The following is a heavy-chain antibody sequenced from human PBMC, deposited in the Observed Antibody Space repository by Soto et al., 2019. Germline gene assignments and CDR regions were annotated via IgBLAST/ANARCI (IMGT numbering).Heavy chain of an antibody. Sequence: PGGSLRLSCAASGLPFSSFDMSWVRQAPGKGLEWVSSISGSGGGTFYADSVKGRFTISRDNSKNTLYLQMNSLRAEDTAVYYCAKVVNPLIPTALWYYYYMDVWGKGTTVTVSS. CDR1: GLPFSSFD. V-gene: IGHV3-23*01. D-gene: IGHD2-2*01. J-gene: IGHJ6*03. CDR2: ISGSGGGT. CDR3: AKVVNPLIPTALWYYYYMDV.